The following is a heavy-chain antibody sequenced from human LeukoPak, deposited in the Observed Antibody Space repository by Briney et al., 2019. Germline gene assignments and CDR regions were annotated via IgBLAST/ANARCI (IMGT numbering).Heavy chain of an antibody. Sequence: SETLSLTCTVSGGSVSSGSFYWNWIRQPPGKGLEWIGYIYYSGSTNYNPSLKSRVTISVDTSKNQFSLKLSSVTAADTAVYYCAREQGPRYCSSTRCYYYYYGMDVWGQGTTVTVSS. CDR3: AREQGPRYCSSTRCYYYYYGMDV. J-gene: IGHJ6*02. D-gene: IGHD2-2*01. V-gene: IGHV4-61*01. CDR1: GGSVSSGSFY. CDR2: IYYSGST.